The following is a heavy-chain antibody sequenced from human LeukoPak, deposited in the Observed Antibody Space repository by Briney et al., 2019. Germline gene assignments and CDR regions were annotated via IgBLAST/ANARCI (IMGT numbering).Heavy chain of an antibody. CDR2: IYHSGST. V-gene: IGHV4-30-2*01. CDR3: ARGGGGGLVVVPAASFAY. J-gene: IGHJ4*02. D-gene: IGHD2-2*01. Sequence: SETLSLTCAVSGGSISSGDYSWSWIRQPPGKGLEWIGYIYHSGSTYYNPSLKSRVTISVDRSKNQFSLKLSSVTAADTAVYYCARGGGGGLVVVPAASFAYWGQGTLVTVSS. CDR1: GGSISSGDYS.